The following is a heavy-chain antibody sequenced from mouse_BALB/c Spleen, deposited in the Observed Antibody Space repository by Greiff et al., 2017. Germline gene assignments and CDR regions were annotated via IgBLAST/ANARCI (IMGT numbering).Heavy chain of an antibody. CDR3: ARQRYALYAMDY. Sequence: EVQLQESGPGLVKPSQSLSLTCTVTGYSITSDYAWNWIRQFPGNQLEWMGYISYSGSTSYNPSLKSRISITRDTSKNQFFLQLNSVTTEDTATYYCARQRYALYAMDYWGQGTSVTVSS. CDR1: GYSITSDYA. D-gene: IGHD2-14*01. V-gene: IGHV3-2*02. CDR2: ISYSGST. J-gene: IGHJ4*01.